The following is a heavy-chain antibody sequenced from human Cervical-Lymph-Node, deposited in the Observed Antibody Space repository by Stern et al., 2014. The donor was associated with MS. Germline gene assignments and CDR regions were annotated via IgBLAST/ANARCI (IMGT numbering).Heavy chain of an antibody. CDR1: GGTFSKFP. V-gene: IGHV1-69*01. D-gene: IGHD6-13*01. CDR2: IFPVFGTP. Sequence: QVQLVQSGAEVTKPGSSVKVSCKASGGTFSKFPSSWVRQAPGQGLEWMGGIFPVFGTPTYAQEFRGMVPITADVSTSTVYMELSSLRSDDTAVYYCALSSETSDRWYSLGYDLWGQGTLVTVSS. J-gene: IGHJ5*02. CDR3: ALSSETSDRWYSLGYDL.